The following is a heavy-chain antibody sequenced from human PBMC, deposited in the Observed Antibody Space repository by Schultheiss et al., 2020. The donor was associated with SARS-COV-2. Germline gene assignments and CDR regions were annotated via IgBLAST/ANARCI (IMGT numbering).Heavy chain of an antibody. D-gene: IGHD2-15*01. CDR1: GGSISSYY. Sequence: SETLSLTCTVSGGSISSYYWSWIRQPPGKGLEWIGYIYYSGSTNYNPSLKSRVTISVDTSKNQFSLKLSSVTAADTAVYYCARARVVAAYTLNYYYGMDVWGQGTTVTVSS. V-gene: IGHV4-59*12. CDR2: IYYSGST. J-gene: IGHJ6*02. CDR3: ARARVVAAYTLNYYYGMDV.